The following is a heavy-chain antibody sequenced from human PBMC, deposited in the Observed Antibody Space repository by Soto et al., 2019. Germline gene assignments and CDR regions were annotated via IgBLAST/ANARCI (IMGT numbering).Heavy chain of an antibody. J-gene: IGHJ4*02. V-gene: IGHV1-69*13. CDR3: ARDRSGSYQFFDY. CDR2: IIPIFGTA. Sequence: SVKFSCKDSGYTFSSYASSCVRQAPGQGLEWMGGIIPIFGTANYAQKFQGRVTITADESTSTAYMELSSLRSEDTAVYYCARDRSGSYQFFDYWGQGTLVTVSS. D-gene: IGHD6-19*01. CDR1: GYTFSSYA.